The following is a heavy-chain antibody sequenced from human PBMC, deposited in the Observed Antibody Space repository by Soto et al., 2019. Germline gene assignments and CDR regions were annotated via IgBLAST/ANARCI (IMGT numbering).Heavy chain of an antibody. CDR2: IIPILGIA. V-gene: IGHV1-69*02. Sequence: QVQLVQSGAEVKKPGSSVKVSCKASGGTFSSYTISWVRQAPRQGLEWMGRIIPILGIANYAQKFQGRVTITADKSTSTAYMELSSLRSEDTAVYYCASNNYYDSSGPTYYYGMDVLGQGTTVTVSS. CDR3: ASNNYYDSSGPTYYYGMDV. CDR1: GGTFSSYT. D-gene: IGHD3-22*01. J-gene: IGHJ6*02.